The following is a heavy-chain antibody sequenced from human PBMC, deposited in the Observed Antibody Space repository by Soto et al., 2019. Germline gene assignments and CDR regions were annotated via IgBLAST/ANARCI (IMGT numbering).Heavy chain of an antibody. CDR2: IYPGDSDT. CDR1: GYSFTNYW. D-gene: IGHD6-19*01. V-gene: IGHV5-51*01. J-gene: IGHJ4*02. Sequence: GESLKISCKASGYSFTNYWIGWVRQMPGKGLEWMGTIYPGDSDTRYSPSFQGQVTFSVDKSINTAYLHWTSLKASDTAIYYCAIQHPLDSSAWYNWGQGALVTVSS. CDR3: AIQHPLDSSAWYN.